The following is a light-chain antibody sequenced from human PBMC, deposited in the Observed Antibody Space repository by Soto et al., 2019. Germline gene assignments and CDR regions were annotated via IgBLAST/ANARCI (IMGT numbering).Light chain of an antibody. CDR2: DAA. Sequence: EIVLTQSPATLSLSPGERATVSCRASQSVYSLLAWFQQKPGQVPRLLIYDAATRATGIPARFSGSGYRTDFTLTISSLEPEDFAVYFCQQRANLWTFGQGTRVQIK. J-gene: IGKJ1*01. CDR3: QQRANLWT. V-gene: IGKV3-11*01. CDR1: QSVYSL.